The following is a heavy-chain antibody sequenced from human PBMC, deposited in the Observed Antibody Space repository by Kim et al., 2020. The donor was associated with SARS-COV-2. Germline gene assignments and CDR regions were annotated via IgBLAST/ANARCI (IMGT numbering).Heavy chain of an antibody. V-gene: IGHV1-46*01. CDR2: INPSGGRT. Sequence: ASVKVSCKASGYTFTSYYMHWVRQAPGQGLEWMGIINPSGGRTSYAQKFQGRVTMTRDTSTSTVYMELSRLRSEDTAVYYCARKGFTFEGMDVCGQGATVTVSS. CDR1: GYTFTSYY. J-gene: IGHJ6*02. D-gene: IGHD3-16*01. CDR3: ARKGFTFEGMDV.